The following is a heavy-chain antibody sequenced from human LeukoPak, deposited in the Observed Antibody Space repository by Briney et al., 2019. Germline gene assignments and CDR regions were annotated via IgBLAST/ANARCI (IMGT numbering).Heavy chain of an antibody. CDR1: GFTFSDDY. V-gene: IGHV3-11*04. D-gene: IGHD3-10*02. CDR2: ISNSDGTT. CDR3: AELGITMIGGV. Sequence: PGGSLRLSCAASGFTFSDDYMTWIRQAPGKGLEWVSYISNSDGTTYYADFVRGRFTISRDNAKNSLYLQMNSRRAEDTAVYYCAELGITMIGGVWGKGTTVTISS. J-gene: IGHJ6*04.